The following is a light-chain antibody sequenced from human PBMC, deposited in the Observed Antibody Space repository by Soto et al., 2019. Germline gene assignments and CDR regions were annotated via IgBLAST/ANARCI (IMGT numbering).Light chain of an antibody. V-gene: IGKV1-39*01. CDR1: QSISGW. J-gene: IGKJ5*01. CDR2: AAS. CDR3: QQGFSTPIT. Sequence: IPITQSPSTLSASVGDRVTITCRASQSISGWLAWYQQKPGKAPKLLIYAASSLQSGVPSRFSGSGSGTDLTLTISSLKPEDSATDYCQQGFSTPITFGQGTRLEI.